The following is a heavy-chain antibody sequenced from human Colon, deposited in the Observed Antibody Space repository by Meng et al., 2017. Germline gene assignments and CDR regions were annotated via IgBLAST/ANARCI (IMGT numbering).Heavy chain of an antibody. Sequence: QVQLQESGPGLVKPSETPSLTCTVSGGSISSSSYYWGWIRQPQGKGLEWIASIYYSGTTYSNSSLKSRVTISLDTSRNQFSLKLTSVTAADTAVYYCSRRINTAGGWFDSWGQGTLVTVSS. J-gene: IGHJ5*01. V-gene: IGHV4-39*05. CDR2: IYYSGTT. D-gene: IGHD5-18*01. CDR3: SRRINTAGGWFDS. CDR1: GGSISSSSYY.